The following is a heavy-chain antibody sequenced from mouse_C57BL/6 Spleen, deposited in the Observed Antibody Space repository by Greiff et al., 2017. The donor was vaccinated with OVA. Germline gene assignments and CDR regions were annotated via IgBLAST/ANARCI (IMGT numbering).Heavy chain of an antibody. V-gene: IGHV5-17*01. CDR2: ISSGSSTI. CDR1: GFTFSDYG. J-gene: IGHJ2*01. CDR3: ARRTDYFDD. Sequence: EVQVVESGGGLVKPGGSLKLSCAASGFTFSDYGMHWVRQAPEKGLEWVAYISSGSSTIYYADTVKGRFTISRDNAKNTLFLQMTSLRSEDTAMYYCARRTDYFDDWGQGTTLTVSS.